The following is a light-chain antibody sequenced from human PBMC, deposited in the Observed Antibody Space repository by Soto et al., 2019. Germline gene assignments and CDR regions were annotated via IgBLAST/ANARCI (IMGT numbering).Light chain of an antibody. Sequence: QSVLTQPPSLSGTPGQRVTISCSGSSSNIAGNTVHWYQHLPGTAPKLLIYGNTNRPSGVSDRFSGSKSGTSASLAITGLRADDEAHYYCQSFDNTLSGVIFGGGTKLTVL. CDR1: SSNIAGNT. V-gene: IGLV1-40*01. CDR3: QSFDNTLSGVI. CDR2: GNT. J-gene: IGLJ2*01.